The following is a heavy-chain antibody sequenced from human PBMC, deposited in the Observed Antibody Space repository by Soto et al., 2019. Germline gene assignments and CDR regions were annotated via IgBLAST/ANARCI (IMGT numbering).Heavy chain of an antibody. D-gene: IGHD3-3*02. CDR1: GDIFTNFD. J-gene: IGHJ5*02. V-gene: IGHV1-8*01. CDR3: ARYIYGQGFQA. Sequence: QVQLVQPGAEVRKPGASVKVSCKASGDIFTNFDFNWVRQATGQGLEGMGWMRANSGDTGHDQKFQGRVRMTRDTSMSTAYMELSSLRAEDTAVYYCARYIYGQGFQAWGQGTLVFVSS. CDR2: MRANSGDT.